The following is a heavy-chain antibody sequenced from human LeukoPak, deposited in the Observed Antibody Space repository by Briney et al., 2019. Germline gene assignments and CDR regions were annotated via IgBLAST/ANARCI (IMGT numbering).Heavy chain of an antibody. CDR3: ARVDVHYRAVDGGPLDP. Sequence: ASVTVSCKASGYTFTDQYIHWVRQAPGQGLEWIGWIDPKSGATDYAQMFQGRVTMTRDTSISTAYMDLSRLTTDDTAVYYCARVDVHYRAVDGGPLDPWGQGTLVTVSS. V-gene: IGHV1-2*02. CDR2: IDPKSGAT. D-gene: IGHD6-19*01. J-gene: IGHJ5*02. CDR1: GYTFTDQY.